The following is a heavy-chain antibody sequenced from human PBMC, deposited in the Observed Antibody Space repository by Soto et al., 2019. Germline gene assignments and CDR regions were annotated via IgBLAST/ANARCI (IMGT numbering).Heavy chain of an antibody. J-gene: IGHJ4*02. CDR1: GYTFTSYG. CDR3: ATQLGMGFNYFDY. Sequence: ASVKVSCKASGYTFTSYGISWVRQAPGQGLERMGWISAYNGNTNYAQKLQGRVSMTSDTSTSSAYMELMSLRSDDTAVYYCATQLGMGFNYFDYWGQGTLVTVSS. D-gene: IGHD7-27*01. V-gene: IGHV1-18*01. CDR2: ISAYNGNT.